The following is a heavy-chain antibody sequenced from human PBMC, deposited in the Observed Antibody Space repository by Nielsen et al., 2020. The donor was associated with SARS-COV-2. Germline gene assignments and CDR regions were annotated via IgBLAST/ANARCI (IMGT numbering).Heavy chain of an antibody. CDR2: IWYDGSNK. CDR1: GFTFSSYG. J-gene: IGHJ4*02. D-gene: IGHD3-9*01. CDR3: ATAGPILNY. Sequence: GESLKISCAASGFTFSSYGMHWVRQAPGKGLEWVAVIWYDGSNKYYADSVKGRFTISRDNAKNSLYLQMNSLRAEDTALYYCATAGPILNYWGQGTLVTVSS. V-gene: IGHV3-33*03.